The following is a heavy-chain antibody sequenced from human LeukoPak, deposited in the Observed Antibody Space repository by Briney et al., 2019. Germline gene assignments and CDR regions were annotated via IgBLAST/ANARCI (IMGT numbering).Heavy chain of an antibody. CDR2: IYDSGST. J-gene: IGHJ5*02. D-gene: IGHD6-13*01. Sequence: SETLSLTCTVSGGSISSSNYYWGWLRQAPGKGLEWIGSIYDSGSTYYNPSLKRRVTIYVDTTKNQFSLKLNSVTAADTAMYYCASGSSSGLLGWFDPWGQGTLVTVSS. CDR1: GGSISSSNYY. V-gene: IGHV4-39*01. CDR3: ASGSSSGLLGWFDP.